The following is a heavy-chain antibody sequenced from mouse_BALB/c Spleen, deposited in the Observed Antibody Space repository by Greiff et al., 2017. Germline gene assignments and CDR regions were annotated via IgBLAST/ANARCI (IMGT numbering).Heavy chain of an antibody. V-gene: IGHV5-4*01. CDR2: ISDGGSYT. CDR1: GFTFSSYA. Sequence: EVQLVESGGGLVKPGGSLKLSCAASGFTFSSYAMSWVRQTPEKRLEWVATISDGGSYTYYPDSVKGRFTLSRDNAKNNLYLQMSRLKSEDTAMYYGARGKNGNYGWYFDVWGAGTTVTVSS. D-gene: IGHD2-1*01. CDR3: ARGKNGNYGWYFDV. J-gene: IGHJ1*01.